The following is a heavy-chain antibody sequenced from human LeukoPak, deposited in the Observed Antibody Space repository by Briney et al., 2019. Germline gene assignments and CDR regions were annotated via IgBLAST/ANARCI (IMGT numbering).Heavy chain of an antibody. D-gene: IGHD3-16*02. J-gene: IGHJ4*02. V-gene: IGHV4-59*08. CDR1: GGSISSYY. Sequence: SETLSLTCTVSGGSISSYYWSWIRQPPGKGLEWIGYIYYSGSTNYNPSLKSRVTISVETSKNQFSLKLSSVTAADTAVYYCVGGVIVGDYYFDYWGQGTLVTVSS. CDR3: VGGVIVGDYYFDY. CDR2: IYYSGST.